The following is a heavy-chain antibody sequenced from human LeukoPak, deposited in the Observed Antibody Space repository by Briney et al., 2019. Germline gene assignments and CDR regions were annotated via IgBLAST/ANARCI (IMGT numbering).Heavy chain of an antibody. Sequence: SVKVSCKASGGTFSSYAISWVRQAPGQGLEWMGRITPILGIANYAQKFQGRVTITADKSTSTAYMELSSLRSEDTAVYYCARGDTAPGAFDIWGQGTMVTVSS. J-gene: IGHJ3*02. D-gene: IGHD5-18*01. CDR2: ITPILGIA. CDR1: GGTFSSYA. V-gene: IGHV1-69*04. CDR3: ARGDTAPGAFDI.